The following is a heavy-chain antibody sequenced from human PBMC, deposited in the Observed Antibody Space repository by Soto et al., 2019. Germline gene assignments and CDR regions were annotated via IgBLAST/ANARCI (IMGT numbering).Heavy chain of an antibody. D-gene: IGHD5-18*01. CDR2: IDPGVYGV. CDR1: GYSFTSYW. V-gene: IGHV5-51*01. Sequence: PGGSLKISCKGSGYSFTSYWLGWVRQMPGKGLEWVGIIDPGVYGVCFIPSEHGQVTIADDKSISTTYLQRSSLKASDTAMYYCARRPVVPETAIVKDYFFDYWGQATLVTVSS. CDR3: ARRPVVPETAIVKDYFFDY. J-gene: IGHJ4*02.